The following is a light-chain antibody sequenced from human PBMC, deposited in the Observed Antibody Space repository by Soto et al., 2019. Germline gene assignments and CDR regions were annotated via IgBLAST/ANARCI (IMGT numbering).Light chain of an antibody. J-gene: IGKJ1*01. Sequence: EIVMTQTPATLSVSPGDRATLSCRASQSVSSNLAWYQQKTGQAPRLLISGASSRATGIPDRFSGSGSGTDFTLTISGLQPEDFAVYYCQQYGTSPGTFGQGTKVDI. CDR3: QQYGTSPGT. CDR1: QSVSSN. V-gene: IGKV3-20*01. CDR2: GAS.